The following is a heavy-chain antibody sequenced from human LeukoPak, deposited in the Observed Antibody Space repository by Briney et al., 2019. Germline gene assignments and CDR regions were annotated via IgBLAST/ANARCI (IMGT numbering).Heavy chain of an antibody. V-gene: IGHV1-8*01. D-gene: IGHD3-22*01. CDR3: ARGGFLGVIRAWAFDY. CDR2: MNPNSGNT. CDR1: GYTFTSYD. Sequence: ASVKVSCKASGYTFTSYDINWVRQATGQGLEWMGWMNPNSGNTGYAQKFQGRVTMTRNTSISTAYMELSSLRSEDTAVYYCARGGFLGVIRAWAFDYWGQGTLVTVSS. J-gene: IGHJ4*02.